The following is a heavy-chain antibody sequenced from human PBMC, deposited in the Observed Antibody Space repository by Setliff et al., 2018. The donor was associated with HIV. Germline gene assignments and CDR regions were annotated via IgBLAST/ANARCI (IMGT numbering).Heavy chain of an antibody. V-gene: IGHV4-59*12. Sequence: PSETLSLTCTVSGGSTSNEYWSWIRQPPGKGLEWIGYIYDSGSPKYNPSLKSRVTISVDTSKRQFSLKLSSVTAADTAVYYCAREERKAPAGSGYYYYGMDVWGQGTMVTVSS. CDR2: IYDSGSP. CDR3: AREERKAPAGSGYYYYGMDV. CDR1: GGSTSNEY. J-gene: IGHJ6*02. D-gene: IGHD6-13*01.